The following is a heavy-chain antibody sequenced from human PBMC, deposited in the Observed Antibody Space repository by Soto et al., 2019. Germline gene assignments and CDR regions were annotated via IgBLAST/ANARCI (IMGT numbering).Heavy chain of an antibody. CDR2: IYHSGST. Sequence: QVQLHESGPGLVKPSGTLSLTCAVSGGSISSSNWWSWVRQPPGKGLEWIVEIYHSGSTTYNPSLKSRVTISVDKSKTQFSLKLSSVTAAAMAVYYCARVWTTVTNWFDPWGQGTLVTVSS. CDR1: GGSISSSNW. CDR3: ARVWTTVTNWFDP. D-gene: IGHD4-17*01. J-gene: IGHJ5*02. V-gene: IGHV4-4*02.